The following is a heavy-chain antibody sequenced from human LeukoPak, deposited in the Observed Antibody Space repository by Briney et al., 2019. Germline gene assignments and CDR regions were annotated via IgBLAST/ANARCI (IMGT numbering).Heavy chain of an antibody. V-gene: IGHV3-7*01. D-gene: IGHD5-12*01. J-gene: IGHJ4*02. CDR2: IKEDGSEK. CDR1: GFIFSTIW. Sequence: GGSLRLSCAASGFIFSTIWMSWVRQAPGKGQEWVASIKEDGSEKYYVDSVKGRFTISRDNAKNSLYLQMNSLRAEDTAVYYCARLRPLSQLDYWGQGTLVAVSS. CDR3: ARLRPLSQLDY.